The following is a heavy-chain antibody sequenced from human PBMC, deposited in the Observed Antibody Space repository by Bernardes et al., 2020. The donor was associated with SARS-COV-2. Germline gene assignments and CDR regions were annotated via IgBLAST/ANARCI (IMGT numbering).Heavy chain of an antibody. CDR1: GYTFTGYY. Sequence: ASVKVSCKASGYTFTGYYMHWVRQAPGQGLEWMGWINPNSGGTNYAQKFQGRVTMIRDTSISTAYMELSRLRSDDTAVYYCARERSGGREAFDIWGQGTMVTVSS. V-gene: IGHV1-2*02. J-gene: IGHJ3*02. CDR3: ARERSGGREAFDI. CDR2: INPNSGGT. D-gene: IGHD2-15*01.